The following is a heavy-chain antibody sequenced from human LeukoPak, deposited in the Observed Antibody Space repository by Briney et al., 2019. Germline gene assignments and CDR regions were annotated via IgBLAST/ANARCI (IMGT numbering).Heavy chain of an antibody. D-gene: IGHD6-19*01. CDR1: GGSISSGSYY. Sequence: SETLSLTCTVSGGSISSGSYYWSWIRQPAGRGLEWIGRIYTSGSTNYNPSLKSRVTISVDTSKNQFSLKLSSVTAADTAVYYCARDHEWLGLDYWGQGTLVTVSS. CDR2: IYTSGST. CDR3: ARDHEWLGLDY. J-gene: IGHJ4*02. V-gene: IGHV4-61*02.